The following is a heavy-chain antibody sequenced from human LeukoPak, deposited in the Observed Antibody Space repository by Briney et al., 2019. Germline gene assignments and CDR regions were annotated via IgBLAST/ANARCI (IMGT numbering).Heavy chain of an antibody. Sequence: GGSLRLSCAASGFTFSSYAMHWVRQAPGKGLEWVAVISYDGSNKYFADSVKGRFIISRDNSKNTLNLQMNSLRVEDTAVYYCTRARDEYYFDYWGQGALVTVSS. J-gene: IGHJ4*02. D-gene: IGHD6-6*01. CDR3: TRARDEYYFDY. CDR1: GFTFSSYA. CDR2: ISYDGSNK. V-gene: IGHV3-30-3*01.